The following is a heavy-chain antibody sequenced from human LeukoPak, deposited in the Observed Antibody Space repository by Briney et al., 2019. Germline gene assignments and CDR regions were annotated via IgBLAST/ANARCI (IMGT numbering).Heavy chain of an antibody. Sequence: GGSLRLSCAASGFTFSSYAMHWVRQAPGKGLEWVAVISYDGSNKYYADSVKGRFTISRDNSKNTLYLQMNSLKTEDTAVYYCARVHTLIGTTFDYWGQGTLVTVSS. J-gene: IGHJ4*02. D-gene: IGHD1-7*01. CDR1: GFTFSSYA. CDR2: ISYDGSNK. V-gene: IGHV3-30-3*01. CDR3: ARVHTLIGTTFDY.